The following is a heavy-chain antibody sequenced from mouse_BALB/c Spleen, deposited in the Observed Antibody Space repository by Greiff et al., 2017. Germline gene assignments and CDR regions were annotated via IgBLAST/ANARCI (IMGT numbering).Heavy chain of an antibody. Sequence: VQLQESGAELARPGASVKMSCKASGYTFTSYTMHWVKQRPGQGLEWIGYINPSSGYTNYNQKFKDKATLTADKSSSTAYMQLSSLTSEDSAVYYCARKDGYYVAMDYWGQGTSVTVSS. J-gene: IGHJ4*01. V-gene: IGHV1-4*01. D-gene: IGHD2-3*01. CDR2: INPSSGYT. CDR1: GYTFTSYT. CDR3: ARKDGYYVAMDY.